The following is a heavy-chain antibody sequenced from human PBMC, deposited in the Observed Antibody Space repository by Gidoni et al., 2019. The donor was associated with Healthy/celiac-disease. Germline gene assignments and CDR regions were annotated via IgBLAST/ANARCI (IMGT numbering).Heavy chain of an antibody. D-gene: IGHD3-22*01. CDR1: GFPFSSYA. CDR3: ARGRNYYDSSGYYIDY. CDR2: ISYDGSNK. Sequence: QVQLVESGGGVVQPGRSLRLSCAASGFPFSSYAMHWVRQAPGKGLEWVAVISYDGSNKYYADSVKGRFTISRDNSKNTLYLQMNSLRAEDTAVYYCARGRNYYDSSGYYIDYWGQGTLVTVSS. J-gene: IGHJ4*02. V-gene: IGHV3-30-3*01.